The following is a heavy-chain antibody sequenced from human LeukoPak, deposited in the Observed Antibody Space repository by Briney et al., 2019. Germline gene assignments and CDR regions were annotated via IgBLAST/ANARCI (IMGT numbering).Heavy chain of an antibody. D-gene: IGHD2-2*01. CDR2: IYYSGST. CDR3: ARDNSETSCCAFDI. Sequence: SETLSLTRTVSGGSISSGGYYWSWIRQHPGKGLEWIGYIYYSGSTYYNPSLKSRVTISVDTSKNQFSLKLSSVTAADTAVYYCARDNSETSCCAFDIWGQGTMVTVSS. J-gene: IGHJ3*02. V-gene: IGHV4-31*03. CDR1: GGSISSGGYY.